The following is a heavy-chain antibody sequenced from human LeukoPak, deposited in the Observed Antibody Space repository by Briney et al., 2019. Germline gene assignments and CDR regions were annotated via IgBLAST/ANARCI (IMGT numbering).Heavy chain of an antibody. CDR1: GFTFISYG. Sequence: PGGSLRLSCAASGFTFISYGMSWVRQAPGKGLEWVSTIGAGGGSTYYADSVKGRCTISSDKSTNTLYLIMNSLRAEDTAVYYCAKAYCSGGSCYVRGFDYWGQGTLVTVSS. J-gene: IGHJ4*02. CDR2: IGAGGGST. CDR3: AKAYCSGGSCYVRGFDY. V-gene: IGHV3-23*01. D-gene: IGHD2-15*01.